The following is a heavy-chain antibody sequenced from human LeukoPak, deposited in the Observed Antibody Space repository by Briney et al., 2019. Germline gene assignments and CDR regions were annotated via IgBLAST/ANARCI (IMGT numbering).Heavy chain of an antibody. CDR3: ARVRSGSPGDYYGMDV. J-gene: IGHJ6*02. CDR2: ISNSGGTT. Sequence: GGSLRLSCAASGFTFSNYGMSWVRQAPGKGLEWVSGISNSGGTTYYADSVKGRFTISRDNARNSLYLQMNSLRAEDTAVYYCARVRSGSPGDYYGMDVWGQGTTVTVSS. V-gene: IGHV3-23*01. CDR1: GFTFSNYG. D-gene: IGHD3-10*01.